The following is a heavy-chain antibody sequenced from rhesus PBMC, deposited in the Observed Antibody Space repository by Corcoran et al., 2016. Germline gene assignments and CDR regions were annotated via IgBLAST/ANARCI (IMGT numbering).Heavy chain of an antibody. CDR3: ATFIAAGGYY. J-gene: IGHJ4*01. Sequence: EVQLVQSGAEVKKPGTSGKISCKASGYTFTDYYLHWVRQAPGKGLEWMRRIDPKDGAAIHARKFQDRVTITADTSTDTAYMELTSLRSEDTAVYYCATFIAAGGYYWGQGVLVTVSS. D-gene: IGHD6-25*01. V-gene: IGHV1-111*02. CDR2: IDPKDGAA. CDR1: GYTFTDYY.